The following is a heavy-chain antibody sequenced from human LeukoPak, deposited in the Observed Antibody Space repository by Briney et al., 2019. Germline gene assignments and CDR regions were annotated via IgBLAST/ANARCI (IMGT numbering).Heavy chain of an antibody. CDR2: IRYDGSNK. V-gene: IGHV3-30*02. CDR1: GFTFSSYG. J-gene: IGHJ6*02. Sequence: PGGSLRLSCAASGFTFSSYGMHWVRQAPGKGLEWVAFIRYDGSNKYYADSVKGRFTISRDNSKNTLYLQMNSLRAEDTAVYYCAGLWFGEFPSLYGLDVWGQGTTVTVSS. CDR3: AGLWFGEFPSLYGLDV. D-gene: IGHD3-10*01.